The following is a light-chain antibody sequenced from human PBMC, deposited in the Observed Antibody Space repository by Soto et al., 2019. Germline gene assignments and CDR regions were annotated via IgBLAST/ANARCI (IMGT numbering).Light chain of an antibody. CDR3: HQYGSSPYT. V-gene: IGKV3-20*01. CDR2: GAS. Sequence: IALTPSPGTLSLSPGERATLSCRASQSVSSSYLAWYQQKPGQATRLLIYGASSRATGIPDRFSGSGSGTDFTLTINRLELEDFAVYYCHQYGSSPYTFGQGTKLEI. J-gene: IGKJ2*01. CDR1: QSVSSSY.